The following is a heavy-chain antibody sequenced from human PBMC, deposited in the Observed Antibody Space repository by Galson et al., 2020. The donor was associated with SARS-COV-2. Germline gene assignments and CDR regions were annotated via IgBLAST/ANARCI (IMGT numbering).Heavy chain of an antibody. V-gene: IGHV1-18*01. D-gene: IGHD3-3*01. Sequence: ASVKVSCKSSGYTFNTYGISWVRQAPGQGLEWMGWISPNSGNTYYAQKFQGRVTLTRDKFSSTVYMELRGLTSDDTAKYYCARDWSTPRRGAFDIWGQGTHVTVSS. CDR3: ARDWSTPRRGAFDI. CDR2: ISPNSGNT. J-gene: IGHJ3*02. CDR1: GYTFNTYG.